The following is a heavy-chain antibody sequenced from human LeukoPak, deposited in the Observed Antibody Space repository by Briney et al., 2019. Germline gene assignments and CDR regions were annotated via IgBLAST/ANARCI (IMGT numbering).Heavy chain of an antibody. CDR1: GFTFSSYA. V-gene: IGHV3-30-3*01. Sequence: GGSLRLSCAASGFTFSSYAMHWVRQAPGKGLEWVAVISYDGSNKYYADSVKGRFTISRDNSKNTLYLQMNSLRAEDTAVYYCASPPRGWQRYYFDYWGQGTLVTVSS. J-gene: IGHJ4*02. D-gene: IGHD6-19*01. CDR3: ASPPRGWQRYYFDY. CDR2: ISYDGSNK.